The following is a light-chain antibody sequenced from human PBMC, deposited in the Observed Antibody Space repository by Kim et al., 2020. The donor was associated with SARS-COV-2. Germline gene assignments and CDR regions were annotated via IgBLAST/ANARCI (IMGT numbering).Light chain of an antibody. Sequence: STGDRVTITCRASQGISSYLAWYQQKPGKAPKLLIYAASTLQSGVPSRFSGSGSGTDFTLTISCLQSEDFSTYYCQQYYSYPRTFGQGTKVDIK. CDR2: AAS. J-gene: IGKJ1*01. CDR3: QQYYSYPRT. V-gene: IGKV1-8*01. CDR1: QGISSY.